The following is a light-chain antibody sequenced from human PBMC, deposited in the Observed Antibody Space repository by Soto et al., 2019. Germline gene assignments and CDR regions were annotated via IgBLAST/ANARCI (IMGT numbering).Light chain of an antibody. J-gene: IGKJ4*01. Sequence: EIVLTQSPGTLSLSPGERATLSCRASQSVSRNYLVWYQQKPGQAPRLLIFGASARATGIPDRFSGSGSGTQFTLTISSLQSEDFAVYYCQQYHNWPPLTFGGGTKVDIK. V-gene: IGKV3-15*01. CDR2: GAS. CDR1: QSVSRN. CDR3: QQYHNWPPLT.